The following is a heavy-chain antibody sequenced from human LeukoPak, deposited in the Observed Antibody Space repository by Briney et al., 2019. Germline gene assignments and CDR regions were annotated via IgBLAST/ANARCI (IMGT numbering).Heavy chain of an antibody. J-gene: IGHJ4*02. CDR3: AAAGYYFDY. CDR2: IYYSGST. D-gene: IGHD6-13*01. Sequence: GSLRLSCAASGFTFSSYAMSWIRQPPGKGLEWIGYIYYSGSTNYNPSLKSRVTISVDTSKNQFSLKLSSVTAADTAVYYCAAAGYYFDYWGQGTLVTVSS. CDR1: GFTFSSYA. V-gene: IGHV4-59*08.